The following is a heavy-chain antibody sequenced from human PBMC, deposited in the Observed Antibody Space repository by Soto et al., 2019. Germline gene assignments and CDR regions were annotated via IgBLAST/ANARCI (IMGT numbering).Heavy chain of an antibody. Sequence: PVGSLKISCNGSGYSFTSYWIGWGRQMPGKGLEWVGIIYPGDSDTRYSPSFQGQVTISADKSISTAYLQWSSLKASDTAMYYRARRATTVTAYGMDVWGQGTTVTVSS. CDR3: ARRATTVTAYGMDV. D-gene: IGHD4-17*01. V-gene: IGHV5-51*01. J-gene: IGHJ6*02. CDR1: GYSFTSYW. CDR2: IYPGDSDT.